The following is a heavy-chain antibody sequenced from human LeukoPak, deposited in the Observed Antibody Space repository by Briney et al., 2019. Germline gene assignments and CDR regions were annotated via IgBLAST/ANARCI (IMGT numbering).Heavy chain of an antibody. D-gene: IGHD3-9*01. CDR2: ISYDGSNK. J-gene: IGHJ5*02. Sequence: GGSLRLSCAASGFTFSSYGMHWVRQAPGKGLEWVAVISYDGSNKYYADSVKGRFTISRDNSKNTLYLQMNSLRAEDTAVYYCAGMDYDILTGLGYNWFDPWGQATLVTVSS. CDR3: AGMDYDILTGLGYNWFDP. V-gene: IGHV3-30*03. CDR1: GFTFSSYG.